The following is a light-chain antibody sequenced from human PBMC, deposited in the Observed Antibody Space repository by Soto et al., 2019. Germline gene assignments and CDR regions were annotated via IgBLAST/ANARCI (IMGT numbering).Light chain of an antibody. Sequence: EIVMTHSPATLSVSPGARATLSCRDSQSVSSNLAWYQHKPGQAPRLLIYGASTRAAGIPARFSGSGSGTEFTLTISSLQSEDFEVSYCQQYNNWLRTFGQGTKVEI. CDR1: QSVSSN. CDR3: QQYNNWLRT. J-gene: IGKJ1*01. CDR2: GAS. V-gene: IGKV3-15*01.